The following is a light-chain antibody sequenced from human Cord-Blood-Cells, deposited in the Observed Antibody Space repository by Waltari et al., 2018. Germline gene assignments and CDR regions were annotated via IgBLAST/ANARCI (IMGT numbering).Light chain of an antibody. CDR1: QGISSY. Sequence: AIRITQSPSSPSASTGDRVTLTCRASQGISSYLAWYQQKPGKAPKLLIYAASTLQSGVPSRFSGSGSGTDFTLTISCLQSEDFATYYCQQYYSYPPVTFGPGTKVDIK. CDR2: AAS. J-gene: IGKJ3*01. CDR3: QQYYSYPPVT. V-gene: IGKV1-8*01.